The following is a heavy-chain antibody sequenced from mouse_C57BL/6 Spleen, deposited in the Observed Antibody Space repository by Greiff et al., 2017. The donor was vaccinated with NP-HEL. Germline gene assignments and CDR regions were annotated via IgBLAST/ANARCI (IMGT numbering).Heavy chain of an antibody. CDR3: ASPITTVVATRAMDY. Sequence: QVQLQQPGAELVKPGASVKLSCKASGYTFTNYWMHWVKQRPGQGLEWIGMIHPNSGSTNYNEKFKSKATLTVDKSSSTAYMQLSSLTSEDSAVYYCASPITTVVATRAMDYWGQGTSVTVSS. V-gene: IGHV1-64*01. J-gene: IGHJ4*01. CDR2: IHPNSGST. D-gene: IGHD1-1*01. CDR1: GYTFTNYW.